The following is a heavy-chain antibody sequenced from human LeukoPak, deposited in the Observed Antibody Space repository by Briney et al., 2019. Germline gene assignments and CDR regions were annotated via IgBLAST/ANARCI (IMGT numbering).Heavy chain of an antibody. CDR3: ARHVTVTPSYLYYYMDV. J-gene: IGHJ6*03. CDR1: GNSFQSYW. CDR2: VFIGDSDT. Sequence: GESLQISCKVSGNSFQSYWIGWVRQLPGKGLEFMGLVFIGDSDTRYSPSFHGQVTISVDKSIGTAYLQWGSLKASDTAIYYCARHVTVTPSYLYYYMDVWGKGTTVIVSS. D-gene: IGHD4-17*01. V-gene: IGHV5-51*01.